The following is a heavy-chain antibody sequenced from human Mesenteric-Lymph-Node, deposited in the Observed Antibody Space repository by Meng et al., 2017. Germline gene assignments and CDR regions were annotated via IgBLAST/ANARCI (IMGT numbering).Heavy chain of an antibody. V-gene: IGHV4-38-2*02. CDR2: IYDSGST. Sequence: GSLRLSCTVSGDSISSGYYWTWIRQPPGKGLEWIGSIYDSGSTFYAPSLKSRVTISVDTSKNQFSLKLSSVTATDTAVYYCARDPVDGYAGFDFWGHGTLVTVSS. CDR1: GDSISSGYY. D-gene: IGHD5-24*01. J-gene: IGHJ4*01. CDR3: ARDPVDGYAGFDF.